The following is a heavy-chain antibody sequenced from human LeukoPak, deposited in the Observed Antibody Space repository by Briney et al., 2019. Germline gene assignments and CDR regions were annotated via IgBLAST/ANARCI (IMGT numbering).Heavy chain of an antibody. CDR2: ISYDGSNN. D-gene: IGHD4-23*01. V-gene: IGHV3-30-3*01. J-gene: IGHJ4*02. Sequence: GRSLRLSCAASGFTFSSYAMHWVRQAPGKGLEWVAVISYDGSNNYYADSVRGRFTISRDNSKNTLYLQMNSLRAEDTAVYYCARGFFSGGTYFDYWGQGTLVTVSS. CDR1: GFTFSSYA. CDR3: ARGFFSGGTYFDY.